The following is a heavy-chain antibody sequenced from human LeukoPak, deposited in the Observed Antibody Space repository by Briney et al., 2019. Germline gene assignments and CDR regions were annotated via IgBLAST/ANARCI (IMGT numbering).Heavy chain of an antibody. CDR1: GFTFSSYW. V-gene: IGHV3-7*03. J-gene: IGHJ4*02. Sequence: GGSLRLSCAASGFTFSSYWMSWVRQAPGKGLEWVANIKQDGSEKYYVDSVKGRFTISRDNSKNRLYLQMNSLRADDTAVYYCAKDLWKADYWGQGTLVTVSS. D-gene: IGHD3-3*01. CDR3: AKDLWKADY. CDR2: IKQDGSEK.